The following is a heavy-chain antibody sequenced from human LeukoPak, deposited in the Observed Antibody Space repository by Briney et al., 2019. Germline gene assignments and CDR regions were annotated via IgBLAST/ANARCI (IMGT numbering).Heavy chain of an antibody. CDR3: ARGGTMTTVPL. V-gene: IGHV4-59*08. D-gene: IGHD4-17*01. CDR1: GGSISSYY. Sequence: SETLSLTCTVSGGSISSYYWSWIRQPPGKGLEWIGYIFYSGSTNYNPSLKSRVTISVDTSNNQFSLKLSSVTAADTAVYYCARGGTMTTVPLWGQGTLVTVSS. J-gene: IGHJ4*02. CDR2: IFYSGST.